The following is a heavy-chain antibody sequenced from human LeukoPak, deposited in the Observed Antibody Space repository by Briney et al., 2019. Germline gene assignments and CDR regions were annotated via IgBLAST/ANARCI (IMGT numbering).Heavy chain of an antibody. J-gene: IGHJ4*02. V-gene: IGHV3-48*04. CDR1: GFTFSSYS. CDR2: ISSSGSTI. D-gene: IGHD5/OR15-5a*01. Sequence: GGSLRLSCAASGFTFSSYSMNWVRQAPGKGLEWVSYISSSGSTIYYADSVKGRFTISRDNAKNSLYLQMNSLRAEDTAVYYCAREAVSLDYWGQGTLVTVSP. CDR3: AREAVSLDY.